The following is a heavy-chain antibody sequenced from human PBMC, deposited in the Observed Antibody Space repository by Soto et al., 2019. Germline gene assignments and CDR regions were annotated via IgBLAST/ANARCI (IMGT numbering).Heavy chain of an antibody. J-gene: IGHJ3*02. CDR3: ARFPPAGYSSSWSDAFDI. CDR1: GGSISSGGYY. D-gene: IGHD6-13*01. CDR2: IYYSGST. V-gene: IGHV4-31*03. Sequence: TLSLTCTVSGGSISSGGYYWSWIRQHPGKGLEWIGYIYYSGSTYYNPSLKSRVTISVDTSKNQFSLKLSSVTAADTAVYYCARFPPAGYSSSWSDAFDIWGQGTMVTVSS.